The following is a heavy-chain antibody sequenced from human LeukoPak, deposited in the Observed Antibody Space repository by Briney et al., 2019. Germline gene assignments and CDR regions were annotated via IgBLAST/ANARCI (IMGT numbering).Heavy chain of an antibody. V-gene: IGHV4-4*09. CDR3: ARLVRGDKTHYYMDV. D-gene: IGHD3-10*01. Sequence: SETLSLTCTVSGGSISSYYWSWIRLPPGKGLEWIGYIYTSGSTNYNPSLKSRVTISVDTSKNQFSLKLSSVTAADTAVYYCARLVRGDKTHYYMDVWGKGTTVTVSS. J-gene: IGHJ6*03. CDR2: IYTSGST. CDR1: GGSISSYY.